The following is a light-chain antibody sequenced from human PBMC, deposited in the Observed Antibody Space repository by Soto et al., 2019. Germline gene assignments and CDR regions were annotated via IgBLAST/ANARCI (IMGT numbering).Light chain of an antibody. CDR2: DVT. CDR3: SSFSRSTTRV. Sequence: QSALTQPASVSGSPGQSITISCTGTSDDIGGYNYVSWYQQLPGKAPKLMIYDVTNRPSGVSNRFSGSKSGNTASLTISGLKAEDEADYYCSSFSRSTTRVFGGGTKLTVL. V-gene: IGLV2-14*03. CDR1: SDDIGGYNY. J-gene: IGLJ2*01.